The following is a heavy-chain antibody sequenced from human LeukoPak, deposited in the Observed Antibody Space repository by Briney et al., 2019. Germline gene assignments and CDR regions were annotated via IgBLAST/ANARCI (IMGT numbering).Heavy chain of an antibody. CDR3: AREARSGSLDY. V-gene: IGHV3-20*04. CDR2: TDWNGGTT. Sequence: GGSLRLSCAASGFSLRSSWMHWVRQAPGKWLEWVSSTDWNGGTTAYADSVKGRFTISRDNAKDSLYLQMNSLRAEDTALYYCAREARSGSLDYWGQGILVTVSS. J-gene: IGHJ4*02. CDR1: GFSLRSSW. D-gene: IGHD3-10*01.